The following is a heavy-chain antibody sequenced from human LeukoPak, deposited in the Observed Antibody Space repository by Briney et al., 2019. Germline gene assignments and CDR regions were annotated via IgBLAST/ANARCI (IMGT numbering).Heavy chain of an antibody. CDR3: ARARGAFDY. J-gene: IGHJ4*02. CDR2: INHSGST. D-gene: IGHD3-16*01. Sequence: SETLSLTCAVYGGSFSGYYWSWIRQPPGKGLEWIGEINHSGSTNYNPSLKSRVTISVDTSKNQFSLKLSSVTAADTAVYYCARARGAFDYWGQGTLVTVSS. V-gene: IGHV4-34*01. CDR1: GGSFSGYY.